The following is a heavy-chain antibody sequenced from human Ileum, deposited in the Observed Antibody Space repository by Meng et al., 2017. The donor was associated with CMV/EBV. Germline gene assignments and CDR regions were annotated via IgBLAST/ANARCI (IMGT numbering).Heavy chain of an antibody. Sequence: GESLKISCAASGFTFSTYAMHWVRQAPGKGLEWVAVISNDGSNKYYADSVKGRFTISRDNSKNTLYLQMNSLRAEDTALYYCVARGDYGDQHYWGQGTLVTVSS. CDR3: VARGDYGDQHY. CDR2: ISNDGSNK. CDR1: GFTFSTYA. D-gene: IGHD4-17*01. J-gene: IGHJ4*02. V-gene: IGHV3-30*04.